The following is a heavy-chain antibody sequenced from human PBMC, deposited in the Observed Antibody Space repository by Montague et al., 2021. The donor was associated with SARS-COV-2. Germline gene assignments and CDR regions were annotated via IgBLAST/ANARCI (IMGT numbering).Heavy chain of an antibody. V-gene: IGHV4-59*01. CDR1: GGSMSSYH. CDR2: VSYRGST. D-gene: IGHD3-10*01. CDR3: ARDVRYYYDQ. Sequence: SETLSLTCSVSGGSMSSYHWVWIRQPPGKGLEWIGYVSYRGSTNYNLSLKSRVTISLDTSKNRFCLRVTSVTAADTAVYYCARDVRYYYDQWGQGILVTVSS. J-gene: IGHJ4*02.